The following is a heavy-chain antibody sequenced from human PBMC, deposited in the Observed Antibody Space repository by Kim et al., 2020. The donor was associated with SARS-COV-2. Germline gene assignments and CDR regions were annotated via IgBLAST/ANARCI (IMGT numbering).Heavy chain of an antibody. V-gene: IGHV3-33*01. CDR3: ARDGYGDYGAFDI. J-gene: IGHJ3*02. Sequence: GGSLRLSCAASGFTVNSHGMHWVRQAPGKGLEWVAVIWYDGNNKYYADSVKGRFTISRDNSKNTLYLQMNSLRAEDTALYYCARDGYGDYGAFDIWSQGTMVTVSS. D-gene: IGHD4-17*01. CDR2: IWYDGNNK. CDR1: GFTVNSHG.